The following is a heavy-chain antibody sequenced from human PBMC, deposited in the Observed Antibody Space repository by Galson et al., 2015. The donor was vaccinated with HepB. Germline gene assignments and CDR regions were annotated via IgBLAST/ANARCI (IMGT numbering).Heavy chain of an antibody. CDR1: GFTFSSYA. D-gene: IGHD2/OR15-2a*01. J-gene: IGHJ4*02. V-gene: IGHV3-30*04. CDR3: ARADHLIVTVYY. Sequence: SLRLSCAASGFTFSSYAMHWVRQAPGKGLEWVAVISYDGSNKYYADSVKGRFTISRDNSKNTLYLQMNSLRAEDTAVYYCARADHLIVTVYYWGQGTLVTVSS. CDR2: ISYDGSNK.